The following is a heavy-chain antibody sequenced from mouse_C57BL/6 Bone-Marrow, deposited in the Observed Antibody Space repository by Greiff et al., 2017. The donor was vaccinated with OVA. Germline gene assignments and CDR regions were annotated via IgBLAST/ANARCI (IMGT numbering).Heavy chain of an antibody. V-gene: IGHV5-17*01. CDR3: ARHDGSWFAY. CDR2: ISSGSSTI. Sequence: EVMLVESGGGLVKPGGSLKLSCAASGFTFSDYGMHWVRQAPEKGLEWVAYISSGSSTIYYADTVKGRFTISRDNAKNTLFLQMTSLRSEDTAMYYCARHDGSWFAYWGQGTLVTVSA. CDR1: GFTFSDYG. J-gene: IGHJ3*01. D-gene: IGHD2-3*01.